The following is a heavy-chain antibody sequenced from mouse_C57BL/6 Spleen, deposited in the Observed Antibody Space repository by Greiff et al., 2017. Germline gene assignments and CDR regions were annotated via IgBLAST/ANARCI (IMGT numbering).Heavy chain of an antibody. D-gene: IGHD4-1*01. CDR2: INPNNGGT. CDR3: AREANWAPFAY. V-gene: IGHV1-18*01. CDR1: GYTFTDYN. Sequence: EVQLQQSGPELVKPGASVKIPCKASGYTFTDYNMDWVKQSHGKSLEWIGDINPNNGGTIYNQKFKGKATLTVDKSSSTAYMELRSLTSEDTAVYYCAREANWAPFAYWGQGTTLTVSS. J-gene: IGHJ2*01.